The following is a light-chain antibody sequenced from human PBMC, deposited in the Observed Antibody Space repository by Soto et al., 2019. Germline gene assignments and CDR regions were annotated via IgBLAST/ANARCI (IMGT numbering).Light chain of an antibody. J-gene: IGKJ1*01. CDR1: QRISGW. Sequence: DIQMTQSPSTLSASVGDTFTITCRASQRISGWLAWHQQKPGKAPKLLIYKASSLESGVPSRFSGSGSGTDFTLTINSLQPEDFATYSCQQSYNSPQTFGQGTKVDIK. CDR2: KAS. CDR3: QQSYNSPQT. V-gene: IGKV1-5*03.